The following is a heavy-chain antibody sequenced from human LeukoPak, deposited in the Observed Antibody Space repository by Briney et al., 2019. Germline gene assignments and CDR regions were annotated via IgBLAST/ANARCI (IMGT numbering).Heavy chain of an antibody. D-gene: IGHD2-15*01. V-gene: IGHV3-21*01. CDR3: ARGGVVYPDSFDI. Sequence: GGSLRLSCAASRFTFSSYSMNWVRQAPGKGLEWVSSISSSSSYIYYADSVKGRFTISRDNAKNSLYLQMNSLRAEDTAVYYCARGGVVYPDSFDIWGRGTMVTVSS. J-gene: IGHJ3*02. CDR1: RFTFSSYS. CDR2: ISSSSSYI.